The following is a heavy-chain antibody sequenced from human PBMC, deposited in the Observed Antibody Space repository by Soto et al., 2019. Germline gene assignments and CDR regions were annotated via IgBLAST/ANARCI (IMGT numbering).Heavy chain of an antibody. D-gene: IGHD3-22*01. Sequence: QVQLVESGGGVVQPGRSLRLSCAASGFTFSSYGMHWVRQAPGKGLEWVAVISYDGSNKYYADSVKGRFTISRDNSKNTLYLQMNSLRAEDTAVYYCAKDRLRDSSGYYGAYGMDVWGQGTTVTVSS. CDR2: ISYDGSNK. CDR3: AKDRLRDSSGYYGAYGMDV. J-gene: IGHJ6*02. CDR1: GFTFSSYG. V-gene: IGHV3-30*18.